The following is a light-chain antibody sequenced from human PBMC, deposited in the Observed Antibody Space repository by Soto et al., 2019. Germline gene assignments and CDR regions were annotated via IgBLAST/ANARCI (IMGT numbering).Light chain of an antibody. J-gene: IGLJ1*01. CDR1: SSDVGGRNF. V-gene: IGLV2-14*01. CDR2: SVS. CDR3: SSYDSTLSARYV. Sequence: QSVLTQPASVSGSPGQSITISCTGTSSDVGGRNFVSWYQHHPGKAPKLMIFSVSNRPPGVSNRFSGSKSGNTASLTISGLQAEDEADYYCSSYDSTLSARYVFGTGPKVTV.